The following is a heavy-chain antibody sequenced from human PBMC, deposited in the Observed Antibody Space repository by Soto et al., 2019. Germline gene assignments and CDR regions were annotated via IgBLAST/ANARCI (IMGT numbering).Heavy chain of an antibody. V-gene: IGHV1-69*06. CDR2: IIPLSGTA. D-gene: IGHD2-21*02. CDR3: ASKAACGGDCYAFDS. Sequence: QVYLVQSGAEVKKPGSSVKISCKASGGIFSSNTINWVRQAAGQGLEWMGGIIPLSGTANYAEKFQGRVTITADKSTKTEDMELTSLRSEDTAVYYCASKAACGGDCYAFDSWGQGTLVTVSS. CDR1: GGIFSSNT. J-gene: IGHJ4*02.